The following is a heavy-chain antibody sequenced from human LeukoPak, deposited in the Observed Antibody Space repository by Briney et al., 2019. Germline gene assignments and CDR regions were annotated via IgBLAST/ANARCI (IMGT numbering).Heavy chain of an antibody. CDR2: MNPNSGDT. CDR1: GYTFTSYD. Sequence: ASVKVSCKASGYTFTSYDINWVRQATGQGLDWLGWMNPNSGDTGYAQKFQGRVTMTRNTSISTAYMELSSLRSEDTAVYYCARGLAKDIVVVVAAFWFDPWGQGTLVTVSS. CDR3: ARGLAKDIVVVVAAFWFDP. J-gene: IGHJ5*02. D-gene: IGHD2-15*01. V-gene: IGHV1-8*01.